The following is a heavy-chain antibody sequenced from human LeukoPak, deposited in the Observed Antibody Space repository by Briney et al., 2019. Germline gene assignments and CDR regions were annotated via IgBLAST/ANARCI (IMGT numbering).Heavy chain of an antibody. Sequence: ASVKVSCKASGYTFTSYGISWVRQAPGQGLEWMGWISAYNGNTNFAQKLQGRVTMTTDTSTSTAYMELSSLRSEDTAVYYCARDRDIVVVVAATGFDPWGQGTLVTVSS. D-gene: IGHD2-15*01. J-gene: IGHJ5*02. V-gene: IGHV1-18*01. CDR1: GYTFTSYG. CDR2: ISAYNGNT. CDR3: ARDRDIVVVVAATGFDP.